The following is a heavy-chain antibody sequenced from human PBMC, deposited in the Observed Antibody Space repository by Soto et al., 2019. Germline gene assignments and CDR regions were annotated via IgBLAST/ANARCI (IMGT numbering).Heavy chain of an antibody. CDR1: GFSLSTSGVS. V-gene: IGHV2-5*02. J-gene: IGHJ2*01. CDR3: AHRCGRLSTISEGYYWYFDL. D-gene: IGHD2-21*01. CDR2: IYWDDDK. Sequence: QITLKESGPTLVKPTQTLTLTCTFSGFSLSTSGVSVGWIRQPPGKALEWLALIYWDDDKRYSPSLKSRLTITKDTSKNQVVLTMTNMDPVDTATYYCAHRCGRLSTISEGYYWYFDLWGRGTLVTVSS.